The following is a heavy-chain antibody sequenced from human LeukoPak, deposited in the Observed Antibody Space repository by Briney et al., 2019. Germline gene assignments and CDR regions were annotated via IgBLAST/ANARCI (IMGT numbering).Heavy chain of an antibody. J-gene: IGHJ1*01. V-gene: IGHV3-23*01. CDR1: GFTFSNYA. CDR2: ISSSGGGT. CDR3: ARGIYGDYDH. Sequence: GGSLRLSCAASGFTFSNYAMSWVRQAPGKGLEWVSAISSSGGGTYYADSVKGRFTISRDNSKDTLPLQMNSLRAEDTAVYYCARGIYGDYDHWGQGTLVTVST. D-gene: IGHD4-17*01.